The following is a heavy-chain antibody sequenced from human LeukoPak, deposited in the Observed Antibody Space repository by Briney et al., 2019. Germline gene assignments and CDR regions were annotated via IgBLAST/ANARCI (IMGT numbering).Heavy chain of an antibody. CDR1: GGSISSSSYY. Sequence: SETLSLTCTVSGGSISSSSYYWGWIRQPPGKGLEWIGSIYYDGSTYYNPSLKSRVTISVDTSKNQSSLELSSVTAADTAIYYCARDKMGGFDYWGQGTLVTVSS. J-gene: IGHJ4*02. D-gene: IGHD3-16*01. CDR3: ARDKMGGFDY. CDR2: IYYDGST. V-gene: IGHV4-39*07.